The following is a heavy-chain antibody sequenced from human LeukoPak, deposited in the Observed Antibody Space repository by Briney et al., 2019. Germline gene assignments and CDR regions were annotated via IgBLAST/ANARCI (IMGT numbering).Heavy chain of an antibody. Sequence: GGSLRLSCAASGFTFSSYAMSWARQAQGKGLEWVSAISGSGGSTYYTDSVKGRFTISRDNSKNTLYLQMNSLRAEDTAVYYCAKDPGAYYYYYYMDVWGKGTTVTVSS. CDR3: AKDPGAYYYYYYMDV. CDR1: GFTFSSYA. D-gene: IGHD4-17*01. CDR2: ISGSGGST. V-gene: IGHV3-23*01. J-gene: IGHJ6*03.